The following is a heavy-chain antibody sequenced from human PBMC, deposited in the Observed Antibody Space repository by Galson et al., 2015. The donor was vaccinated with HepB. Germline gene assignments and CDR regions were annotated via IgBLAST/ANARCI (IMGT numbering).Heavy chain of an antibody. D-gene: IGHD2-15*01. CDR2: ISYDGSNK. J-gene: IGHJ6*02. CDR1: GFTFSSYA. V-gene: IGHV3-30*04. CDR3: AREPRVADYYGMDV. Sequence: SLRLSCGASGFTFSSYAMHWVRQAPGKGLEWEAVISYDGSNKYYADSVKGRFTISRDNSKNTLYLQMNRLRAEDTAVYYCAREPRVADYYGMDVWGQGTTVTVSS.